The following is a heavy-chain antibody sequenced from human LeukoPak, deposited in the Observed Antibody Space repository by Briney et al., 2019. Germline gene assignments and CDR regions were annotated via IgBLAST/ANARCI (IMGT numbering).Heavy chain of an antibody. CDR3: AREKGSGSFDY. V-gene: IGHV4-59*01. J-gene: IGHJ4*02. CDR1: GGSISSYY. Sequence: SETLSLTCTVSGGSISSYYWSWIRQPPGKGLEWIGYIYYTGTTYYNPSLKTRVTISVDTSKNQFSLKLSSVTAADTAVYYCAREKGSGSFDYWGQGTLVTVSS. D-gene: IGHD6-19*01. CDR2: IYYTGTT.